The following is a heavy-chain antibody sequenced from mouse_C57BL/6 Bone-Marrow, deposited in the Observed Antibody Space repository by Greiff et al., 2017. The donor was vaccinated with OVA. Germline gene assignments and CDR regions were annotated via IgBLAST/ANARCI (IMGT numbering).Heavy chain of an antibody. CDR1: GYTFTSYG. CDR3: ARDYYSSGYDWYFYV. J-gene: IGHJ1*03. D-gene: IGHD1-1*01. V-gene: IGHV1-81*01. CDR2: IYPRSGDT. Sequence: QVQLQQSGAELARPGASVKLSCTASGYTFTSYGIRWVKQRTGQGLEWIGEIYPRSGDTYYNAKFKGKATLTAYQSSSTAYMELRSLTSEDSAFYCCARDYYSSGYDWYFYVWGTGTAVTV.